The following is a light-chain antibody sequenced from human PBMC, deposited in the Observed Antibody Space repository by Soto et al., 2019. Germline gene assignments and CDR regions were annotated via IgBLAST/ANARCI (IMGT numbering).Light chain of an antibody. V-gene: IGLV2-14*03. J-gene: IGLJ2*01. CDR1: SSDVGGYDY. CDR3: SSYTRSITII. Sequence: QSALTQPASVSGSPGQSITISCTGTSSDVGGYDYVSWYQQHPGKAPKLMIYDVINRPSGVSNRFSGSKSGNTASLTISGLQAEDEADYYCSSYTRSITIIFGGGTKLTV. CDR2: DVI.